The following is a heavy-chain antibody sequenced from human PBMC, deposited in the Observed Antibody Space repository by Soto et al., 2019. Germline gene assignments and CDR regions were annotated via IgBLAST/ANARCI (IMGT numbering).Heavy chain of an antibody. CDR2: IYYSGST. D-gene: IGHD6-19*01. J-gene: IGHJ5*02. CDR1: GGSISNYY. CDR3: ARVWHSSHTAWSDR. Sequence: SETLSLTCSVSGGSISNYYGSWIRQPPGKGLEWIGYIYYSGSTNYNPSLTSRVTMSVDMSKNQFSLKLSSVTTADTAVYYWARVWHSSHTAWSDRWGQGTLVTVSS. V-gene: IGHV4-59*01.